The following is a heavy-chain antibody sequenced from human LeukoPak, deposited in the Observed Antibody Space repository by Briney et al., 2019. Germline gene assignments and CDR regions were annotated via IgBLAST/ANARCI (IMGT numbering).Heavy chain of an antibody. V-gene: IGHV3-30*04. CDR1: GFTFSSYA. J-gene: IGHJ6*04. CDR2: ISYDVSNK. CDR3: ASLDGAVAGMPPPDV. D-gene: IGHD6-19*01. Sequence: GGSLRLSCAASGFTFSSYAMSWVRQAPGKGLEWVALISYDVSNKYYADSVKGRSTISRDNSKNTLYLQMNSLIAEDTAVNYCASLDGAVAGMPPPDVWGKGTTVTVPS.